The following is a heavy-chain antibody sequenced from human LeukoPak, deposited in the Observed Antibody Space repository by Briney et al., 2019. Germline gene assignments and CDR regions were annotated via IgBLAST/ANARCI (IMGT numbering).Heavy chain of an antibody. CDR3: AKDYRLLWFPTPSYGMDV. CDR2: ISDDGSNK. V-gene: IGHV3-30*18. CDR1: GVTFSSYG. J-gene: IGHJ6*04. D-gene: IGHD3-10*01. Sequence: GGSLRLSCAASGVTFSSYGMHWVRQAPGKGLGWGAVISDDGSNKYYADSVKGRFTISRDNSKNTLYLQMNSLRAEDTAVYYCAKDYRLLWFPTPSYGMDVWGKGTTVTVSS.